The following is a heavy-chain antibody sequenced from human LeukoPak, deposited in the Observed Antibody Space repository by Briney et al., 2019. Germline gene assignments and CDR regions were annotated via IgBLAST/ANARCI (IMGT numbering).Heavy chain of an antibody. CDR1: GFTFDDYA. Sequence: AGGSLRLSCAASGFTFDDYAMHGVRQAPGEGRGWGSGISWDSGSIGYADSVKGRFTISRDNAKNSRYLQMNSLRAEDTAVYYCARDGSGIAAAGEDYYYYGTDVWGQGTTVTVSS. V-gene: IGHV3-9*01. CDR3: ARDGSGIAAAGEDYYYYGTDV. CDR2: ISWDSGSI. J-gene: IGHJ6*02. D-gene: IGHD6-13*01.